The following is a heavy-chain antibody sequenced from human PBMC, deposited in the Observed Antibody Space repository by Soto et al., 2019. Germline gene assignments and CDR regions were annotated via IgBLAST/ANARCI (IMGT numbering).Heavy chain of an antibody. V-gene: IGHV3-15*04. CDR2: IGTKTDGGAA. D-gene: IGHD1-26*01. CDR1: GFTFSSSW. Sequence: EVQLVESGGGLVEPGGSLRLSCAASGFTFSSSWMGWVRQAPGKGLEYVGRIGTKTDGGAADYTAPVKGRFTVSRDDSXXXXXXXXXXXXXXXXXXXFCITSGGGHWGQGALVTVSS. CDR3: ITSGGGH. J-gene: IGHJ4*02.